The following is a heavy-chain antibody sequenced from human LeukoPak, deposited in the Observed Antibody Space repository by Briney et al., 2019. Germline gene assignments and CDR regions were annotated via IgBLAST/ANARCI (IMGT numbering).Heavy chain of an antibody. J-gene: IGHJ3*02. CDR2: IYSTGST. D-gene: IGHD2-15*01. Sequence: SETLSLTCSVSGGSISSYYWRWIQQPPGKGLEWIGYIYSTGSTNYNPSLKSRVTMSVATSKNQFSLKLSSVTAADTAVYSCARGKGGSLSAFDIWGQGTMLTVSS. CDR1: GGSISSYY. CDR3: ARGKGGSLSAFDI. V-gene: IGHV4-59*01.